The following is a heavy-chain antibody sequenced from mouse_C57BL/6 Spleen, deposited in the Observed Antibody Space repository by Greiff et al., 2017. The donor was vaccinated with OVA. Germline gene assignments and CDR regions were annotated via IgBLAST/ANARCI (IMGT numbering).Heavy chain of an antibody. CDR1: GFTFSSYA. CDR2: ISDGGSYT. CDR3: ARADYDYGFFAY. Sequence: DVMLVESGGGLVKPGGSLKLSCAASGFTFSSYAMSWVRQTPEKRLEWVATISDGGSYTYYPDNVKGRFTISRDNAKNNLYLQMSHLKSEDTAMYYCARADYDYGFFAYWGQGTLVTVSA. V-gene: IGHV5-4*03. J-gene: IGHJ3*01. D-gene: IGHD2-4*01.